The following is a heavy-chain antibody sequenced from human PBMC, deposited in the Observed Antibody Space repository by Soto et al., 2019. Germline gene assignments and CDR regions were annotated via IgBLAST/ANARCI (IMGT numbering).Heavy chain of an antibody. V-gene: IGHV4-39*01. Sequence: SETLSLTCTVSGGSISSSSYYWGWIRQPPGKGLEWIGSIYYSGSTYYNPSLKSRLTISVDTSKNQFSLKLSSVTAAETAVYYCARLDCLEIQLWVRGCGYFDLWGRGTLVTVSS. CDR2: IYYSGST. J-gene: IGHJ2*01. CDR3: ARLDCLEIQLWVRGCGYFDL. CDR1: GGSISSSSYY. D-gene: IGHD5-18*01.